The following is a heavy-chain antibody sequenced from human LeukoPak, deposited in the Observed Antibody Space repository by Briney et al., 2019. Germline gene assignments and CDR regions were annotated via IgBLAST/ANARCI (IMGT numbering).Heavy chain of an antibody. Sequence: GASLKVSCKASGYTFTNYGINWVRQAPGQGLEWMGWISAYNGVTKSAQKLQGRVTMTTDTSTSTAYMELRNLRSDDTAVYYCARAGYHVVTKYWGQGTLVTVSS. CDR2: ISAYNGVT. J-gene: IGHJ4*02. V-gene: IGHV1-18*01. D-gene: IGHD4-23*01. CDR3: ARAGYHVVTKY. CDR1: GYTFTNYG.